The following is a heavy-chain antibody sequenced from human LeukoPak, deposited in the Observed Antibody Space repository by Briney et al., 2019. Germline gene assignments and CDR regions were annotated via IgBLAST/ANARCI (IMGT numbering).Heavy chain of an antibody. V-gene: IGHV3-74*01. CDR1: GFTFISHW. J-gene: IGHJ4*02. D-gene: IGHD1-26*01. CDR3: AKEYTGTSSPFPYYFDN. Sequence: GGSLILSCGASGFTFISHWIHWVRQAPGRGGVWVSRINSDGTSTSYADAVKGRFTISRDNAKNTLYLQMNSLRAEDTAIYYCAKEYTGTSSPFPYYFDNWGQGTLVPVSS. CDR2: INSDGTST.